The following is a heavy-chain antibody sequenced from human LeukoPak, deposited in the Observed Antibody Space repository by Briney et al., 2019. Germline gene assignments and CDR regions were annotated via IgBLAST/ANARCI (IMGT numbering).Heavy chain of an antibody. J-gene: IGHJ4*02. Sequence: GGSLRLSCAASGFTFSSYWMSWVRQAPGKGLEWVANIKQDGSEKYYVDSVKGRFTISRDNAKNSLYLQMNSLRAEDTAVYYCARDYYYDSSGYWKYWGQGTLVTVSS. V-gene: IGHV3-7*01. CDR3: ARDYYYDSSGYWKY. CDR1: GFTFSSYW. D-gene: IGHD3-22*01. CDR2: IKQDGSEK.